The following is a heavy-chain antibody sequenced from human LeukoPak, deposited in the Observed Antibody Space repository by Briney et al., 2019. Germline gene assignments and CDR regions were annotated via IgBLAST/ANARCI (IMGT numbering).Heavy chain of an antibody. V-gene: IGHV4-4*07. D-gene: IGHD5-24*01. J-gene: IGHJ3*02. CDR3: ARVPFYDLDGYNMVDI. Sequence: SETLSLTCTVSGGSISSYYWSWIRQPAGKGLEWIGRIYTSGSTNYNPSPKSRVTMSVDTSKNQFSLQLSSVTAADTAVYYCARVPFYDLDGYNMVDIWGQGTMVTVSS. CDR2: IYTSGST. CDR1: GGSISSYY.